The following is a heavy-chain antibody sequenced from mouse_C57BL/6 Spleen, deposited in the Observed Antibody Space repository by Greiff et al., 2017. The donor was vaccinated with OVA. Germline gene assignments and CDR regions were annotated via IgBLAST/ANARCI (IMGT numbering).Heavy chain of an antibody. Sequence: QVQLQQSGPELVKPGASVKISCKASGYSFTSYYIHWVKQRPGQGLEWIGWIYPGSGNTKYNEKFKGKATLTADTSSSTAYMQLSSLTSEDSAVYYCAREDYYYGSSDYAMDYWGQGTSVTVSS. CDR1: GYSFTSYY. CDR2: IYPGSGNT. J-gene: IGHJ4*01. D-gene: IGHD1-1*01. V-gene: IGHV1-66*01. CDR3: AREDYYYGSSDYAMDY.